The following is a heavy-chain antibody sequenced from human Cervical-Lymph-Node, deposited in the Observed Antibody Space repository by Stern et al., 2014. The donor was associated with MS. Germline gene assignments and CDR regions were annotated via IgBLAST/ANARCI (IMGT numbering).Heavy chain of an antibody. J-gene: IGHJ3*02. Sequence: EMQLEESGGGLVKPGGSLILSCAASGFTFSSYSMNWVRQAPGKGLELVSSSSSNLKSIFYTDSVKGRFTISRDNAKNSLYLQMNSLRAEDTAVYYCARDKWERDVMLAFDTWGQGTMVTVSS. CDR1: GFTFSSYS. D-gene: IGHD1-26*01. V-gene: IGHV3-21*01. CDR3: ARDKWERDVMLAFDT. CDR2: SSSNLKSI.